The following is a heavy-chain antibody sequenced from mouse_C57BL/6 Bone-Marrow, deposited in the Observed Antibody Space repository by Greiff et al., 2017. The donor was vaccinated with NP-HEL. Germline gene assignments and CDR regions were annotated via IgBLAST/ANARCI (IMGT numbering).Heavy chain of an antibody. Sequence: EVKVVESGGGLVQPGGSLKLSCAASGFTFSDYYMYLVRQTPEKRLEWVAYISNGGGSTYYLDTVKGRFTISRDNAKNTLYLQMSRLKSEDTAMYYCARHEGDYDALSFDYWGQGTTLTVSS. CDR3: ARHEGDYDALSFDY. J-gene: IGHJ2*01. D-gene: IGHD2-4*01. CDR2: ISNGGGST. V-gene: IGHV5-12*01. CDR1: GFTFSDYY.